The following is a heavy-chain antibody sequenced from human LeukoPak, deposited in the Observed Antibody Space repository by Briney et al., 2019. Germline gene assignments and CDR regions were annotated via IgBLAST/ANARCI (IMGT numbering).Heavy chain of an antibody. CDR3: AREGTDWDNWFDP. V-gene: IGHV4-59*01. J-gene: IGHJ5*02. CDR1: GGSISSYY. D-gene: IGHD2-21*01. CDR2: IYYTGST. Sequence: SETLSLTCTVSGGSISSYYWSWIRQPPGKGLEWIGYIYYTGSTNYNPSPKSRVTISVDTSKNQLSLKLNSVTAADTAVYFCAREGTDWDNWFDPWGQGTLVTVSS.